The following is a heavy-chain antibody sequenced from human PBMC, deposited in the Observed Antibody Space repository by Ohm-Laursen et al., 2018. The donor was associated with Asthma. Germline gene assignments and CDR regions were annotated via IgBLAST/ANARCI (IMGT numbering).Heavy chain of an antibody. D-gene: IGHD3-22*01. CDR3: ARGSFYYESTGYYFFDH. V-gene: IGHV4-31*03. CDR2: IYYTGST. Sequence: TLSLTCTVSGDSFTSGGHYWSWIRQLPGKGLEWIGYIYYTGSTYYNPSLKSRVTISVDTSKKQFSLNLTSVTAADTAVYYCARGSFYYESTGYYFFDHWGQGALVTVSS. CDR1: GDSFTSGGHY. J-gene: IGHJ4*02.